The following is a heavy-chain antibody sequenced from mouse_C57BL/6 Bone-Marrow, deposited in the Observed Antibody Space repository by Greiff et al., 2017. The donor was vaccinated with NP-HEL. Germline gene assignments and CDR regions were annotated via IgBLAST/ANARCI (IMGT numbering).Heavy chain of an antibody. Sequence: VQLQQSGPGLAKPSQTLSLTCSVTGYSITSDYWNWIRKFPGIKLEYMGYISYSGSTYYNPSLKSLISITRDTSKNQYYLQLNSVTTEDTATYYCARGGLCRRGFYAMVYWGQGTSVTVSS. CDR3: ARGGLCRRGFYAMVY. CDR2: ISYSGST. CDR1: GYSITSDY. J-gene: IGHJ4*01. V-gene: IGHV3-8*01. D-gene: IGHD1-1*02.